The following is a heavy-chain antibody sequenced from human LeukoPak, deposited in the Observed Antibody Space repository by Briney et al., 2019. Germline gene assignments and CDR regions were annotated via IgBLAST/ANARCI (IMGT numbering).Heavy chain of an antibody. CDR3: ARAVIKMATPFDY. V-gene: IGHV4-59*01. D-gene: IGHD5-24*01. CDR2: IYYSGST. CDR1: GGSISSYY. Sequence: PSETLSLTCTVSGGSISSYYWSWIRQPPGKGLELIGYIYYSGSTNYNPSLKSRVTISVDTSKNQFSLKLSSVTAADTAVYYCARAVIKMATPFDYWGQGTLVTVSS. J-gene: IGHJ4*02.